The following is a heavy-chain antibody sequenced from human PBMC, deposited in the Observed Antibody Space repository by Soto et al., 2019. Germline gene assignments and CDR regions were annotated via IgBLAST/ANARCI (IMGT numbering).Heavy chain of an antibody. J-gene: IGHJ6*02. V-gene: IGHV4-39*01. D-gene: IGHD6-19*01. Sequence: SETLSLTCTVSGGSISSSSYYWGWIRQPPGKGLEWIGSIYYSGSTYYNPSLKSRVTISVDTSKNQFSLKLSSVTAADTAVYYCARPIAVAGTGYYGMDVWGQGTTVTVSS. CDR3: ARPIAVAGTGYYGMDV. CDR2: IYYSGST. CDR1: GGSISSSSYY.